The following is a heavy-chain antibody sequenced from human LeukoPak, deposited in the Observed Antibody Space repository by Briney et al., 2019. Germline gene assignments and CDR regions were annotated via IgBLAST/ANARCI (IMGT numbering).Heavy chain of an antibody. CDR2: ISSSGTTV. V-gene: IGHV3-11*01. J-gene: IGHJ4*02. CDR3: ASALYDFWGDQQYYFDY. Sequence: GGSLRLSCAASGFTFSDHYISWIRQAPGEGMEWVSYISSSGTTVYYADSVKGRFTISRDSAKNSLYLQMNSLRAEDTAVYYCASALYDFWGDQQYYFDYWGQGTLVAVSS. D-gene: IGHD3-3*01. CDR1: GFTFSDHY.